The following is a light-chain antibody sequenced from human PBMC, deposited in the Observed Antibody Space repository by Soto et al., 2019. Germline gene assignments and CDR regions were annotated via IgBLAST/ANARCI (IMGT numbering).Light chain of an antibody. V-gene: IGLV2-23*01. CDR1: SSDVGSYNL. Sequence: QSALTQPASVSGSPGPSITISCTGTSSDVGSYNLVPWYQQHPGKAPKLMIYEGSKRPSGVSNRFSGSKSGNPASLTISGLQAEDEADYYCCSYAGSRVFGGGTKVTVL. CDR2: EGS. J-gene: IGLJ3*02. CDR3: CSYAGSRV.